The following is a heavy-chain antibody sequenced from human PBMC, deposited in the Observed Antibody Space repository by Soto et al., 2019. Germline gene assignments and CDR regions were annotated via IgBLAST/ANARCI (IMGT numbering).Heavy chain of an antibody. D-gene: IGHD1-26*01. V-gene: IGHV3-48*02. CDR2: ISSSSSPI. J-gene: IGHJ4*02. Sequence: EVQLVDSGGGLVQPGGSLRLSCAASEFRLSSYSIHWVRQAPGKGLEWISYISSSSSPIYYADSVKGRFTISRDNAKNSLYLQMNSLRDDDTAVYYCARAFSGRRSHFDCWGQGTLVTVSS. CDR3: ARAFSGRRSHFDC. CDR1: EFRLSSYS.